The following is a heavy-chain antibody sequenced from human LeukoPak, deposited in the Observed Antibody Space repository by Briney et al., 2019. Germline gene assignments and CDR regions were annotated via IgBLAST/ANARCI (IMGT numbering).Heavy chain of an antibody. CDR3: ASRIPYDSSSY. J-gene: IGHJ4*02. D-gene: IGHD3-22*01. CDR2: ISSDGSST. CDR1: GFTFSSYA. Sequence: GRSLRLSCAASGFTFSSYAMHWVRQDPGKGLVWVSRISSDGSSTDYADSVKGRFTISRDNAKNTLYLQMNSLRAEDTAVYYCASRIPYDSSSYWGQGTLVTVSS. V-gene: IGHV3-74*01.